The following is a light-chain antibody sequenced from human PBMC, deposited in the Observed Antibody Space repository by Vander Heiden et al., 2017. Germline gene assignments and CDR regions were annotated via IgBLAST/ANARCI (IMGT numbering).Light chain of an antibody. J-gene: IGLJ1*01. CDR3: CSYAGDSYV. CDR1: SSDVGAYIY. V-gene: IGLV2-11*01. CDR2: DVS. Sequence: QSALTQPRSVSGSPGQSVTVSCTGTSSDVGAYIYVSWHQQHPGKAPKLMIYDVSQRPSGVPDRFSGSKSGNTASLTISGLQAEDEADYYCCSYAGDSYVFGTGTKVTVL.